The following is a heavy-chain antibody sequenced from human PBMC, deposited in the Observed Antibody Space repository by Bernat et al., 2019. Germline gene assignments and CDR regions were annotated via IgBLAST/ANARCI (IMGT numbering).Heavy chain of an antibody. CDR3: AIRGPGD. CDR2: INTNNGNT. V-gene: IGHV1-18*01. Sequence: QVQLVQPGAEVKKPGASVKVSCKASGYTFTGYGITWVRQAPGQGLEWLGWINTNNGNTHYAQNLQGRVTVTTDTSTSTAYMELRSRRSDDTALEYWAIRGPGDWGQGTRVT. J-gene: IGHJ4*02. CDR1: GYTFTGYG.